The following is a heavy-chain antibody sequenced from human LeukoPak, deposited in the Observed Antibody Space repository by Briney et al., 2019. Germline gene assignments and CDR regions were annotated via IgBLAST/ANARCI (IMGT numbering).Heavy chain of an antibody. CDR3: AKQYCSSTSCYFDY. J-gene: IGHJ4*02. Sequence: GGSLRLSCAAPGFTFSSYAMSWVRQAPGKGLEWVSAISGSGGSTYYADSVKGRFTISRDNSKNTLYLQMNSLRAEDTAVYYCAKQYCSSTSCYFDYWGQGTLVTVSS. V-gene: IGHV3-23*01. CDR2: ISGSGGST. CDR1: GFTFSSYA. D-gene: IGHD2-2*01.